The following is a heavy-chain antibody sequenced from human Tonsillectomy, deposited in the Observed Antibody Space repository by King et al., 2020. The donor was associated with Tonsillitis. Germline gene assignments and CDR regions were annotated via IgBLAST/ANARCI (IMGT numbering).Heavy chain of an antibody. D-gene: IGHD4-11*01. J-gene: IGHJ5*02. CDR1: GFTFDDYA. V-gene: IGHV3-9*01. Sequence: VQLVESGGGLVQPGRSLRLSCAASGFTFDDYAMHWVRQAPGKGLEWVSGISWNSGSIGYADSVKGRFTISRDNAKNSLYLQMNSLRAEDTALFYCAKDMIPGVDYSNYPWFDPWGQGTLVTVSS. CDR2: ISWNSGSI. CDR3: AKDMIPGVDYSNYPWFDP.